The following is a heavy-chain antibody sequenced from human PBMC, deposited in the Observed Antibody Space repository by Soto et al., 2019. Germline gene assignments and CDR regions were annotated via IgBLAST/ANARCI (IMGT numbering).Heavy chain of an antibody. J-gene: IGHJ6*02. CDR2: IIPIFGTA. CDR3: ARAKEAAYYYYYGMDV. V-gene: IGHV1-69*13. D-gene: IGHD6-13*01. Sequence: SVKVSCKASGGTFSSYAISWVRQAPGQGLEWMGGIIPIFGTANYAQKFQGRVTITADESTSTAYMELSSLRSEDTAVYYCARAKEAAYYYYYGMDVWGQGTTVTVSS. CDR1: GGTFSSYA.